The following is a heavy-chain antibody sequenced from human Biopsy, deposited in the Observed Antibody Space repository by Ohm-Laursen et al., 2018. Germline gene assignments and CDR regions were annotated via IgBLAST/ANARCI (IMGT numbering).Heavy chain of an antibody. CDR1: GFTFSSHA. J-gene: IGHJ4*02. Sequence: SLRLSCAASGFTFSSHAMSWVRQAPGKGLECVSLINGSGGSTYYADPVKGRFTISRDNSKNTLYLQMNSLRAEDTAVYYCAREGDDSSGYTPHYFDYWGQGTLVTVSS. CDR2: INGSGGST. V-gene: IGHV3-23*01. CDR3: AREGDDSSGYTPHYFDY. D-gene: IGHD3-22*01.